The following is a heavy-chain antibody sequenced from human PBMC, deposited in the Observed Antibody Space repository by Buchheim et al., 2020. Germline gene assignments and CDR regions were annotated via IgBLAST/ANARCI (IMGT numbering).Heavy chain of an antibody. V-gene: IGHV1-18*01. CDR1: GYTFNSFG. CDR2: INAYNGNT. D-gene: IGHD5-12*01. CDR3: ARDQTYTGYADNCFDP. J-gene: IGHJ5*02. Sequence: QVQLVQSGAEVKKPGASVKVSCKASGYTFNSFGISWVRQAPGQGLEWMGWINAYNGNTNYAQNLQGRVNMTTDTSTSTAYMELRSLRSDDTAVYYCARDQTYTGYADNCFDPWGQGTL.